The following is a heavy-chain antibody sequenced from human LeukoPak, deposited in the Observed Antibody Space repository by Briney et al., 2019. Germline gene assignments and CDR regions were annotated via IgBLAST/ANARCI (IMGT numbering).Heavy chain of an antibody. D-gene: IGHD3-22*01. J-gene: IGHJ3*01. CDR3: ARGPGYYDSSGYLLG. V-gene: IGHV3-30*01. CDR2: ISYDGSNK. Sequence: GGSLRLSCAASGFTFSSYAMHWVRQAPGKGLEWVAVISYDGSNKYYADSVKGRFTISRDNSKNTLYLQMNSLRAEDTAVYSCARGPGYYDSSGYLLGWGQGTMVTVSS. CDR1: GFTFSSYA.